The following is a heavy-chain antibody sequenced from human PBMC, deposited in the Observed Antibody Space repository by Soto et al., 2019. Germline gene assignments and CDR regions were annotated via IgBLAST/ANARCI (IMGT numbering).Heavy chain of an antibody. CDR1: GASMSGFY. J-gene: IGHJ5*02. CDR3: PGAARTPGWFDP. CDR2: IYYSGRT. V-gene: IGHV4-59*01. D-gene: IGHD5-18*01. Sequence: SETLSLTCSVSGASMSGFYWSWVRQTPGKGLEWLGNIYYSGRTNYNPSLKSRITLSQDTPNNQLSLRLTSVTAADTAVYFCPGAARTPGWFDPWGQGTLVTVSS.